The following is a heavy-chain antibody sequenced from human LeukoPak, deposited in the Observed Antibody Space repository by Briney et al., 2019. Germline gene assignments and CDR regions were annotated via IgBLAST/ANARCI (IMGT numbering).Heavy chain of an antibody. CDR1: GGSISSYY. D-gene: IGHD5-12*01. J-gene: IGHJ4*02. CDR2: IYTSGST. CDR3: ARDRIVDIVATIPAFFDY. V-gene: IGHV4-4*07. Sequence: SETLSLTCTVSGGSISSYYWSWIRQPAGKGLEWIGRIYTSGSTNYNPSLKSRVTMSVDTSKNQFSLKLSSVTAADTAVYYCARDRIVDIVATIPAFFDYWGQGTLVTVSS.